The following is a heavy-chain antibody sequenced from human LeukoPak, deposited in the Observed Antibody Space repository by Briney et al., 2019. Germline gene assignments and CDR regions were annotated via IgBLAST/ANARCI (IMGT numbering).Heavy chain of an antibody. CDR3: ARDLLNEGNHLDY. CDR1: GGSISSGDYY. D-gene: IGHD4-23*01. V-gene: IGHV4-30-4*01. J-gene: IGHJ4*02. CDR2: IYYSGST. Sequence: PSETLSLTCTVSGGSISSGDYYWSWIRQPPGKGLEWIGYIYYSGSTYYNPSLKSRVTISIDTSKNQFSLKLSSVTAADTAVYYCARDLLNEGNHLDYWGQGTLVTVSS.